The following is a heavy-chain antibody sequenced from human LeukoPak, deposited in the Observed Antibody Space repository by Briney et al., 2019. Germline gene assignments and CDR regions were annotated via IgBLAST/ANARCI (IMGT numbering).Heavy chain of an antibody. D-gene: IGHD3-3*01. Sequence: SVTVSCKASGGTFSSYAISWVGQAPGQGLEWVGGIIPIFGTANYAQKLQGRVTITADKSTSTAYIELSSLRSEDTAVYYCARDVIRFLDRWFDPWGQGTLVTVSS. CDR3: ARDVIRFLDRWFDP. CDR2: IIPIFGTA. J-gene: IGHJ5*02. CDR1: GGTFSSYA. V-gene: IGHV1-69*06.